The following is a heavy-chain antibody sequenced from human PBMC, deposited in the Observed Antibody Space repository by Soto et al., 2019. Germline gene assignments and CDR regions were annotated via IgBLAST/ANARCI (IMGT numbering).Heavy chain of an antibody. J-gene: IGHJ5*02. CDR2: MNPNSGNT. CDR3: ARVGVCSGGSCYQGGLRP. Sequence: ASVKVSCKASGYTFTSYDIKWVRQATGQGLEWMGWMNPNSGNTGYAQKFQGRVTMTRNTSISTAYMELSSLRSEDTAVYYCARVGVCSGGSCYQGGLRPWGQGTLVTVSS. D-gene: IGHD2-15*01. CDR1: GYTFTSYD. V-gene: IGHV1-8*01.